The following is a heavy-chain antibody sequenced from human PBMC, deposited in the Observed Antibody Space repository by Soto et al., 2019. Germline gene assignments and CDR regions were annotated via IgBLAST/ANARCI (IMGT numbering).Heavy chain of an antibody. D-gene: IGHD2-2*01. J-gene: IGHJ6*02. CDR2: ISSSSSYI. CDR1: GFTFSSYS. V-gene: IGHV3-21*01. Sequence: KAGGSLRLSCAASGFTFSSYSMNWVRQAPGKGLEWVSSISSSSSYIYYADSVKGRFTISRDNAKNSLYLQMNSLRAEDTAVYYCARDRQYQLLFREQYYYYYGMDVWGQGTTVTVSS. CDR3: ARDRQYQLLFREQYYYYYGMDV.